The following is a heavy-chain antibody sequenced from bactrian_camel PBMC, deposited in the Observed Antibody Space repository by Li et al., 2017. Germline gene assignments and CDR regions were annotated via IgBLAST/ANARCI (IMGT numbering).Heavy chain of an antibody. V-gene: IGHV3S1*01. J-gene: IGHJ6*01. Sequence: HVQLVESGGGTVQPGGSLRLSCAVTGYTYSSYCIGWFRQAPGQGTDRVAQINVDGSTTYADSVKGRFTISRDNTTDTLYLQMNVLRPEDTAMYYCAARRRFVYCAGIRGDFNTWGQGTQVTVS. CDR3: AARRRFVYCAGIRGDFNT. D-gene: IGHD3*01. CDR1: GYTYSSYC. CDR2: INVDGSTT.